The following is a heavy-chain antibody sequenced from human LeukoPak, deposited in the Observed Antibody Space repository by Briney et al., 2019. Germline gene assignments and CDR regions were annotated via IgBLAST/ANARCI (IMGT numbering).Heavy chain of an antibody. CDR1: GDSISSNY. CDR2: IYHSGST. J-gene: IGHJ3*02. D-gene: IGHD6-19*01. CDR3: VRGHLVGGWFKYDAFDI. V-gene: IGHV4-59*01. Sequence: SETLSLTCTVSGDSISSNYWSWIRQPPGKGLEWIGYIYHSGSTSYNPSLKSRVTISLDTSKKHFSLKLSSVTAADTAIYYCVRGHLVGGWFKYDAFDIWGQGKMVTVSS.